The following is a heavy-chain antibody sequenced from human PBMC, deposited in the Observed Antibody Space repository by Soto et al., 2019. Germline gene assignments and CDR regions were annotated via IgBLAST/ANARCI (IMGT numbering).Heavy chain of an antibody. Sequence: SVKVSCKASGGTFSSYAISWVRQAPGQGLEWMGGIIPIFGTANYAQKFQGRVTITADESTSTAYMELSSLRSEDTAVYYCSRDYREGIVGATDAEYFQHWGQGTLVTAPQ. CDR2: IIPIFGTA. CDR1: GGTFSSYA. J-gene: IGHJ1*01. CDR3: SRDYREGIVGATDAEYFQH. D-gene: IGHD1-26*01. V-gene: IGHV1-69*13.